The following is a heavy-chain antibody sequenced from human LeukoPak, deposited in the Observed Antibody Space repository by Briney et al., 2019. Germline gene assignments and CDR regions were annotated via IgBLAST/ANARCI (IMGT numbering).Heavy chain of an antibody. V-gene: IGHV4-34*01. CDR3: ARDTYYYGSGSYYF. Sequence: SETLSLTCAVYGGSSSGYYWSWIRQPPGKGLEWIGEINHSRSTNYNPSLKSRVTISVDTSKNQFSLKLSSVTAADTAVYYCARDTYYYGSGSYYFWGQGTLVTVSS. CDR1: GGSSSGYY. CDR2: INHSRST. D-gene: IGHD3-10*01. J-gene: IGHJ4*02.